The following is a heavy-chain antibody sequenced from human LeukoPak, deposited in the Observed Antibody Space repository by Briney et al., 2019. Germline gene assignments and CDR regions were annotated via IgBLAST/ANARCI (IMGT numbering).Heavy chain of an antibody. CDR1: GGSFSGYY. V-gene: IGHV4-34*01. CDR3: ARWVIRYSYGYGFDP. J-gene: IGHJ5*02. D-gene: IGHD5-18*01. CDR2: INHSGST. Sequence: SETLSLTCAVYGGSFSGYYWSWIRQPPGKGLEWVGEINHSGSTNYNPSLKSRVTISVDTSKNQFSLKLSSVTAADTAVYYCARWVIRYSYGYGFDPWGQGTLVTVSS.